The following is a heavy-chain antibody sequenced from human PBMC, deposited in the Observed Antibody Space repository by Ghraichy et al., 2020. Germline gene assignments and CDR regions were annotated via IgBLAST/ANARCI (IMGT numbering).Heavy chain of an antibody. CDR3: ARDRDSSGCYSDLDY. CDR2: ISYDGGEK. Sequence: GGSLRLSCAASGFTFSSYSMHWVRQTPGKRLEWVAVISYDGGEKYYADSVKGRFTISRDSSNNTLYLQMNSLRAEDTAVYFCARDRDSSGCYSDLDYWGQGTLVTVSS. D-gene: IGHD6-19*01. J-gene: IGHJ4*02. CDR1: GFTFSSYS. V-gene: IGHV3-30*04.